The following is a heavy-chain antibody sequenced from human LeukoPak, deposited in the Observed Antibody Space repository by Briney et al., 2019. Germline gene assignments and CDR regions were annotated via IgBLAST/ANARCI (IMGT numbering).Heavy chain of an antibody. V-gene: IGHV4-34*01. Sequence: SETLSLTCAVYGGFFSGYYWSWIRQPPGKGLEWIGEINHSGSTNYNPSLKSRVTISVDTSKNQFSLKLSSVTAADTAVYYCARRRDIVVVVAADPFDYWGQGTLVTVSS. CDR2: INHSGST. CDR3: ARRRDIVVVVAADPFDY. J-gene: IGHJ4*02. CDR1: GGFFSGYY. D-gene: IGHD2-15*01.